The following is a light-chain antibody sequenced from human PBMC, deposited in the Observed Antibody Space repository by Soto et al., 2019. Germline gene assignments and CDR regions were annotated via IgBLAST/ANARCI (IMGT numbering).Light chain of an antibody. CDR1: QTISNNY. J-gene: IGKJ3*01. Sequence: EIVLTQSPGTLSLSPGERATLSCRASQTISNNYLAWYQQKPGQAPRLLISGASSRATGIPDRFSGSGSGTDFTLTISRLEPEDFAVYYCQQYGTSPLFTFGPGTKVDLK. CDR2: GAS. CDR3: QQYGTSPLFT. V-gene: IGKV3-20*01.